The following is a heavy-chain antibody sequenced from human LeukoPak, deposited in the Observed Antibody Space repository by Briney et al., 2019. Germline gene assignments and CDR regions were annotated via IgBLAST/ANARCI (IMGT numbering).Heavy chain of an antibody. D-gene: IGHD3-3*01. J-gene: IGHJ4*02. V-gene: IGHV3-7*01. CDR2: IKQDGSEK. CDR1: GFTFSSYW. CDR3: ARDIYDFWSGYYTGVDY. Sequence: PGGSLRLSCAASGFTFSSYWMSWVRQAPGKGLEWVANIKQDGSEKYYVDSVKGRFTISRDNAKNSLYLQMNSLRAEDTAVYYCARDIYDFWSGYYTGVDYWGQGTLVTVSS.